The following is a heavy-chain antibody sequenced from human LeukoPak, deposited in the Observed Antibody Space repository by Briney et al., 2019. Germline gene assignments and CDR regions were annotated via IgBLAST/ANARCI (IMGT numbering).Heavy chain of an antibody. CDR2: INHSGST. V-gene: IGHV4-39*07. CDR1: GGSISSTIYY. CDR3: ARGRGGSITMVRGVIRFDP. J-gene: IGHJ5*02. D-gene: IGHD3-10*01. Sequence: PSETLSLTCTVSGGSISSTIYYWGWIRQPPGKGLEWIGEINHSGSTNYNPSLKSRVTISVDTSKNQFSLKLSSVTAADTAVYYCARGRGGSITMVRGVIRFDPWGQGTLVTVSS.